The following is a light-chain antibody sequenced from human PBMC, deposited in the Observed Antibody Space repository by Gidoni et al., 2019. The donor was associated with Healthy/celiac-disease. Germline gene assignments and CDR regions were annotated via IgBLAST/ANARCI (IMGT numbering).Light chain of an antibody. V-gene: IGKV1-39*01. Sequence: DIQMTQSSSSLSASVGDRVTITCRASQSISSYLNWYQQKPGKAPKLLIYAASSLPSGVPSRFSGSGSGTDFTLTISSLQPEDFATYYCQQSYSTPWAFGQGTKVEIK. J-gene: IGKJ1*01. CDR3: QQSYSTPWA. CDR1: QSISSY. CDR2: AAS.